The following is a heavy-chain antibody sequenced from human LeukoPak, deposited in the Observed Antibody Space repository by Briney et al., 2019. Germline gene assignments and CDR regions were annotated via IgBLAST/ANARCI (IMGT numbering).Heavy chain of an antibody. J-gene: IGHJ6*03. CDR3: ARDYFNCSSTSCQSYYYYYYMDV. CDR1: VFTFSSYS. D-gene: IGHD2-2*01. CDR2: ISSSSSYI. Sequence: GGSLRLSCAASVFTFSSYSMNWVRQAPGKGVEWVSSISSSSSYIYYADSVKGRFTISRDNAKNTLYLQMNSLRAEDTAVYYCARDYFNCSSTSCQSYYYYYYMDVWGKGTTVTVSS. V-gene: IGHV3-21*01.